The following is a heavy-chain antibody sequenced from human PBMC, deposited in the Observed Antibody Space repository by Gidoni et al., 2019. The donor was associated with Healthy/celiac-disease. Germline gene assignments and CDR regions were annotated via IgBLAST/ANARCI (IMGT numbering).Heavy chain of an antibody. CDR2: IWYDGGNK. J-gene: IGHJ4*02. V-gene: IGHV3-33*01. CDR3: ARDPDRYYFDY. CDR1: GYTFSSSG. Sequence: QVQLVESGGGVVQPGRSLRPSCAASGYTFSSSGMHWVRQAPGKGLEWAAVIWYDGGNKYYADSVKGRFTISRDNSKNTLYLQMNSLRAEDTAVYYCARDPDRYYFDYWGQGTLVTVSS.